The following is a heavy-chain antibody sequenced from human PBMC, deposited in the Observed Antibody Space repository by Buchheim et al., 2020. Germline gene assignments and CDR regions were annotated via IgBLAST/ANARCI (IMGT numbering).Heavy chain of an antibody. CDR2: ISYDGSNK. Sequence: QVQLVESGGGVVQPGRSLRLSCAASGFTFSSYGMHWVRQAPGKGLEWVAVISYDGSNKYYADSVKGRFTISRANSKTTLYLQMNSLRAEDTAVYYCAKDWDGAVAGTPPVHWGQGTL. CDR3: AKDWDGAVAGTPPVH. V-gene: IGHV3-30*18. D-gene: IGHD6-19*01. J-gene: IGHJ4*02. CDR1: GFTFSSYG.